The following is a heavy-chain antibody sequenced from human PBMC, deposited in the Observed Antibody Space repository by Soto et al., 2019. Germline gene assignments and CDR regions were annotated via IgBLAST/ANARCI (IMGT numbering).Heavy chain of an antibody. CDR2: IDPSDSYT. Sequence: GESLKISCKGSGYSFTSYWISWLRQMPGKGLEWMGRIDPSDSYTNYSPSFQGHVTISADKSISTAYLQWSSLKASDTAMYYCSRHPVASEDYYYGMDVWGQGTTVTVSS. CDR3: SRHPVASEDYYYGMDV. CDR1: GYSFTSYW. V-gene: IGHV5-10-1*01. J-gene: IGHJ6*02.